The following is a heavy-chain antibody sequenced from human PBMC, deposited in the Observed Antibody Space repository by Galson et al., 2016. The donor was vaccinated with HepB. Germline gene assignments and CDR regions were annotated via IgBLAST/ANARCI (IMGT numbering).Heavy chain of an antibody. Sequence: SETLSLTCTVSGGSFNSYYWSWLRQAPGKGLEWIGYFYYSGTTNYSPSPESRVTISADTSKTQFSLKLRSVTTADTAVDYCARDLIAAGAIRVLADWGQGTLVTVSP. V-gene: IGHV4-59*01. CDR3: ARDLIAAGAIRVLAD. J-gene: IGHJ4*02. CDR2: FYYSGTT. D-gene: IGHD6-25*01. CDR1: GGSFNSYY.